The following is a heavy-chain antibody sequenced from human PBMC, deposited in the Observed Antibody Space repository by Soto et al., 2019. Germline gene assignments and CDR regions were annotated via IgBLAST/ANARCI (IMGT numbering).Heavy chain of an antibody. Sequence: EVQLVESGGGLVQPGGSLRLSCAASGFTFSSYAMHWVRQAPGKGLEYVSAISSNGGSTYYANSVKGRFTISRDNSKNTLYLQMGSLRAEDMAVYYCARDGCGGDSYSAYAFDIWGQGTMVTVSS. D-gene: IGHD2-21*02. CDR2: ISSNGGST. CDR1: GFTFSSYA. V-gene: IGHV3-64*01. CDR3: ARDGCGGDSYSAYAFDI. J-gene: IGHJ3*02.